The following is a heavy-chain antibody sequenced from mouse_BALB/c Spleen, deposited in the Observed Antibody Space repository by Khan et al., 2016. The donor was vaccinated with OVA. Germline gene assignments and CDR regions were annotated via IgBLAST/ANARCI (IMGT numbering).Heavy chain of an antibody. V-gene: IGHV2-6-5*01. Sequence: QVQLKESGPGLVAPSQSLSITCTVSGFSLTDYAVSWIRQPPGKGLEWLGVIWGGGSKYYNSVLKSRLSISKDNSRSQVFLKVSSLQTDDTAIYYCAKDPPYYGLDYWGQGTSVTVSS. J-gene: IGHJ4*01. CDR1: GFSLTDYA. CDR3: AKDPPYYGLDY. CDR2: IWGGGSK.